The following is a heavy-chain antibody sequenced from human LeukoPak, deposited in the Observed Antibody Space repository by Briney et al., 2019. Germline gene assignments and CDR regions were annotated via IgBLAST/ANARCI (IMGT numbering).Heavy chain of an antibody. J-gene: IGHJ4*02. CDR2: INSDGSST. D-gene: IGHD6-13*01. V-gene: IGHV3-74*01. CDR3: AGKAAGLTFDY. CDR1: GFTFSSYW. Sequence: GGSLRLPCAASGFTFSSYWMHWVRQAPGKGLVWVSRINSDGSSTNYADSVKGRFTISRGNAENTLYLQMNSLRAEDTAAYYCAGKAAGLTFDYWGQGTLVTVSS.